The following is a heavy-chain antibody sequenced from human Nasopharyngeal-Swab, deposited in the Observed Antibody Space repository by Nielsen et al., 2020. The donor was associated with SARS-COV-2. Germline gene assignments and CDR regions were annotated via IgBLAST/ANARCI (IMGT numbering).Heavy chain of an antibody. J-gene: IGHJ4*02. CDR1: GYSIWRSDDY. D-gene: IGHD6-19*01. CDR3: AKIISSRGWYSHVDN. Sequence: SETLSLTCTGSGYSIWRSDDYWGWIRQTPGKGLVWIVNTYISGIGGAYYNPSLKSRVTIAIVPSKNLFSLNLKSVTAADTAVYYCAKIISSRGWYSHVDNWDQGTLVTVSS. CDR2: TYISGIGGA. V-gene: IGHV4-39*07.